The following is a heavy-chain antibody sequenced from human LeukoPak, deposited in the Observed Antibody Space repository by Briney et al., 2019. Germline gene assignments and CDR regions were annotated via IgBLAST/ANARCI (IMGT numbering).Heavy chain of an antibody. J-gene: IGHJ4*02. CDR1: GFTFISYA. CDR3: AKDQGYCTSTSCPDY. CDR2: ISGSGDST. Sequence: GGSLRLSCAASGFTFISYAMSCVRHAPGKGLEWVSSISGSGDSTYYADSVRGRFTISRDNSKNTLYLQMNSLRAEDTAVYYCAKDQGYCTSTSCPDYWGQGTLVTVSS. D-gene: IGHD2-2*01. V-gene: IGHV3-23*01.